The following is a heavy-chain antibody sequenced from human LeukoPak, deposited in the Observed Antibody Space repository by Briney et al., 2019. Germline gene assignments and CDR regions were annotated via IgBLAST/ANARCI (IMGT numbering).Heavy chain of an antibody. CDR2: ISYDGSNK. Sequence: PGRSLRLSCAASGFIFSSYGMHWIRQAPGKGLEWVAVISYDGSNKYYADSVKGRFTISRDNSKNTLYLQMNSLRAEDTAMYYCAKVGIVGTTYWYFDLWGRGTLVTVSS. V-gene: IGHV3-30*18. CDR1: GFIFSSYG. D-gene: IGHD1-26*01. CDR3: AKVGIVGTTYWYFDL. J-gene: IGHJ2*01.